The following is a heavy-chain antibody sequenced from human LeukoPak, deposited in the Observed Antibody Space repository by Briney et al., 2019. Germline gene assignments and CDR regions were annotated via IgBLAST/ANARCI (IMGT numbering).Heavy chain of an antibody. CDR3: ARARSLSLSN. Sequence: PSETLSLTCAVSGYSISSGYYWGWIRQPPGKGLEWIGSIYHSGSTYYNPSLKSRVTISVDTSKNQFSLKLSSVTAADTAVYYRARARSLSLSNWGQGTLVTVSS. V-gene: IGHV4-38-2*01. CDR2: IYHSGST. D-gene: IGHD2-2*01. CDR1: GYSISSGYY. J-gene: IGHJ4*02.